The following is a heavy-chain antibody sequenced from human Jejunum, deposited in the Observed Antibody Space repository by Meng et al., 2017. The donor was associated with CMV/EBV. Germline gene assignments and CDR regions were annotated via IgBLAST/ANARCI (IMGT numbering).Heavy chain of an antibody. J-gene: IGHJ5*02. D-gene: IGHD1-14*01. Sequence: VHGGQSGSEWRKPGSSVKVSCKSSGYIFNNYGVSWVRQAPGQGPEWMGWISAYNGNTNYAQNFQGRFTMTTDTSTSTAYMELRSLRSDDTAVYYCARDLPGGTKGTWLDLWGQGTLVTVSS. CDR2: ISAYNGNT. CDR3: ARDLPGGTKGTWLDL. V-gene: IGHV1-18*01. CDR1: GYIFNNYG.